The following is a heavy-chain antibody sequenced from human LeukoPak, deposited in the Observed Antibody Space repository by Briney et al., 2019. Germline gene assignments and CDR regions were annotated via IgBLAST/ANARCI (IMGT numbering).Heavy chain of an antibody. J-gene: IGHJ4*02. Sequence: SETLSLTCAVYGGSYSGYYWSWIRQPPGKGLEWIGEINHSGSTNYNPPLKSRVTISVDTSKNQFSLKLSSVTAADTAVYYCAGDPTGAASDYWGQGTLVTVSS. CDR3: AGDPTGAASDY. D-gene: IGHD3-10*01. V-gene: IGHV4-34*01. CDR2: INHSGST. CDR1: GGSYSGYY.